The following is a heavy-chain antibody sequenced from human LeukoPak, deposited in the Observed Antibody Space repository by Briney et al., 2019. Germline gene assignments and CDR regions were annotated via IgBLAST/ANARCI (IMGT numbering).Heavy chain of an antibody. Sequence: PGGSLRLSCAASGFSFDDYAMHWVRQAPGKGLEWVSLISGDGGGSYYADSVKGRFTISRDNSKNSLYLQMNSLRLEDTALYYCATPSRGDWYDFDYWGQGTLVTVSS. V-gene: IGHV3-43*02. D-gene: IGHD3-9*01. CDR2: ISGDGGGS. CDR1: GFSFDDYA. CDR3: ATPSRGDWYDFDY. J-gene: IGHJ4*02.